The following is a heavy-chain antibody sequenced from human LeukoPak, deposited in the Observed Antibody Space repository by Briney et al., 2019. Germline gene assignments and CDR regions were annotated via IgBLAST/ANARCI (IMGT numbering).Heavy chain of an antibody. D-gene: IGHD1-20*01. CDR3: AREYDWSMAHYFDY. J-gene: IGHJ4*02. V-gene: IGHV3-7*03. CDR1: GFTFSSYW. CDR2: IRQDGSEK. Sequence: GGSLRLSCAASGFTFSSYWMSWVRQAPGNGLEWVANIRQDGSEKHYANSVKGRFTISRDNAKNSLYLQMNSLRAEDTAVYYCAREYDWSMAHYFDYWGQGTLVTVCS.